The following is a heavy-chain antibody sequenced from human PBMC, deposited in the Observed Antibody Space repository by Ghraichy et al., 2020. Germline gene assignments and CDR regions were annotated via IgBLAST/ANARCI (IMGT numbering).Heavy chain of an antibody. V-gene: IGHV3-53*01. CDR2: IYSGGST. J-gene: IGHJ4*02. D-gene: IGHD2-2*03. Sequence: LSLTCAASGFTVSNNYMSWVRQAPGKGLEWVSLIYSGGSTYYADSVKGRFTISRDNSKNTMYLQMNSLRAEDTAVYYCAWIPRFWGQGILVTVSS. CDR3: AWIPRF. CDR1: GFTVSNNY.